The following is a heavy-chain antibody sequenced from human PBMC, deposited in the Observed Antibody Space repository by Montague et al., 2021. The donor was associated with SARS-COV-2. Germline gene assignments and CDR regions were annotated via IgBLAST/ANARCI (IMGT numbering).Heavy chain of an antibody. V-gene: IGHV4-4*07. D-gene: IGHD3-10*01. Sequence: SETLSLTCSVSGDSITNHYWSWFRQPAGKGLEWIGRMHFTGKTNFSPFFSSRLTMSADTSKNQFSLKLTSVTTADTAIYFCARDRFDFGAGRQGTIDFWGQGTLVTVSS. CDR2: MHFTGKT. CDR1: GDSITNHY. J-gene: IGHJ4*02. CDR3: ARDRFDFGAGRQGTIDF.